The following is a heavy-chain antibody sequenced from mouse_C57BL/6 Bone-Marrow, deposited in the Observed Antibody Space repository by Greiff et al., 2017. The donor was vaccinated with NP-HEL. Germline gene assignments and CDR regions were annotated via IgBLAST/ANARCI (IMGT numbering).Heavy chain of an antibody. J-gene: IGHJ3*01. CDR2: INPNNGGT. CDR3: ARMKGPYYSNYCWFAY. Sequence: EVQLQQSGPELVKPGASVKISCKASGYTFTDYYMNWVKQSHGKSLEWIGDINPNNGGTSYNQKFKGKATLTVDKSSSTAYMELRSLTSEDSAVYYCARMKGPYYSNYCWFAYWGQGTLVTGYA. D-gene: IGHD2-5*01. CDR1: GYTFTDYY. V-gene: IGHV1-26*01.